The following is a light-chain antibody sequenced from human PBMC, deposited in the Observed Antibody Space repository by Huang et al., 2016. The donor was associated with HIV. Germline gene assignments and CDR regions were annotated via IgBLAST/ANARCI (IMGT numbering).Light chain of an antibody. CDR2: AAS. CDR3: QKYDSAPRT. V-gene: IGKV1-27*01. J-gene: IGKJ1*01. CDR1: RDISTF. Sequence: MTQPPPSLSASVGDRVTLTCRASRDISTFLAWYQHKPGKPPRLLIYAASILHSGVPSRFIGGGSGTNFTLTVSSLQPEDVANYYCQKYDSAPRTFGQGTKLEL.